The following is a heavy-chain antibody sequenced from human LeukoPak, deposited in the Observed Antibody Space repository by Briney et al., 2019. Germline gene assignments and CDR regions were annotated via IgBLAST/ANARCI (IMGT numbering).Heavy chain of an antibody. D-gene: IGHD3-22*01. J-gene: IGHJ3*02. CDR3: AREAYYYDSSGYYSGDAFDI. CDR2: IIPILGIA. CDR1: GYTFTSYD. V-gene: IGHV1-69*04. Sequence: SVKVSCKASGYTFTSYDISWVRQAPGQGLEWMGRIIPILGIANYAQKFQGRVTITADKSTSTAYMELSSLRSEDTAVYYCAREAYYYDSSGYYSGDAFDIWGQGTMVTVSS.